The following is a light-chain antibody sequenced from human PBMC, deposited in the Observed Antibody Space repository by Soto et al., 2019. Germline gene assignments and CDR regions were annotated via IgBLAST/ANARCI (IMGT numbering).Light chain of an antibody. J-gene: IGKJ1*01. CDR2: DAT. Sequence: DIQMTQSPSTLSGSVGDRVTITCRASQTISSWLAWYQQKPGKAPKLLIYDATKLQTGVPSRFSGGGSGTDFTLAISSLQPEDFATYHCQQSYSTPPWTFGQGTRVEIK. CDR3: QQSYSTPPWT. V-gene: IGKV1-39*01. CDR1: QTISSW.